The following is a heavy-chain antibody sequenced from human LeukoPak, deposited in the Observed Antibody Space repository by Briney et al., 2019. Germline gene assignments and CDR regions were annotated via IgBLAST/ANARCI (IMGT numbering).Heavy chain of an antibody. CDR2: MYHSGST. CDR3: ARSFRGYSQGYYYYAMDV. V-gene: IGHV4-59*01. J-gene: IGHJ6*02. D-gene: IGHD5-18*01. CDR1: GGSISSYF. Sequence: PWETLSLTCTVSGGSISSYFWSWIRQSPGKGLEWIGLMYHSGSTNYNPSLKSRVIMSQDTSTNQFSLQVNSVTAADSAVYYCARSFRGYSQGYYYYAMDVWGQGTTVTVFS.